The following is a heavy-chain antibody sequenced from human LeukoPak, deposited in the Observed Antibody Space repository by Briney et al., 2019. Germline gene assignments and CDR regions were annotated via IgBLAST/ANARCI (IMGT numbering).Heavy chain of an antibody. D-gene: IGHD3-10*01. CDR1: GGYFSGYY. V-gene: IGHV4-34*01. J-gene: IGHJ4*02. Sequence: PSETLSLTCAFYGGYFSGYYWSWLRQPPGKGLEWIGEINHSGSNNYNPSLKSRVTISVDTSKNQFSLKLSSVTAADTAVYYCARSRAAIIYYYGSGSYSPFDYWGQGTLVTVSS. CDR3: ARSRAAIIYYYGSGSYSPFDY. CDR2: INHSGSN.